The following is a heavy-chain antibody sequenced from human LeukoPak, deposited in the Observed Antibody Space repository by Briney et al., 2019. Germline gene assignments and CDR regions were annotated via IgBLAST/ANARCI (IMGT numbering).Heavy chain of an antibody. V-gene: IGHV4-39*01. Sequence: SETLSLTCTVSGGSISSSSYYWGWIRQPPGKGLEWIGSIYYSGSTYYNPSLKSRVTISVDTSKNQFSLKLSSVTAADTAMYYCARHVSSGWYGKYFDYWGQGTLVTVSS. D-gene: IGHD6-19*01. CDR3: ARHVSSGWYGKYFDY. J-gene: IGHJ4*02. CDR2: IYYSGST. CDR1: GGSISSSSYY.